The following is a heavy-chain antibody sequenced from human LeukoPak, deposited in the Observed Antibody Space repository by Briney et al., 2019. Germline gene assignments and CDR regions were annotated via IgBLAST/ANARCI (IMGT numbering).Heavy chain of an antibody. V-gene: IGHV3-74*03. CDR1: GFTFSNYW. CDR3: ARRSDSSGYYYDY. D-gene: IGHD3-22*01. CDR2: INSDGSFT. J-gene: IGHJ4*02. Sequence: GGSLRLSCAASGFTFSNYWMHWVRQAPGKGLVWVSRINSDGSFTTYADSVKGRFTISRDNAKNTLNLQMNSLRAEDTAVYYCARRSDSSGYYYDYWGQGTLVTVSS.